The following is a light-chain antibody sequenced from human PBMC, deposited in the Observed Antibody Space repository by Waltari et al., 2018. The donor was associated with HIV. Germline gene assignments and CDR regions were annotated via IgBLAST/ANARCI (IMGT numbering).Light chain of an antibody. J-gene: IGKJ3*01. CDR3: QQYNSSPIYI. V-gene: IGKV3-20*01. CDR1: QAVINNY. Sequence: EIVLTQSPGSLSLSPGERATLSCSASQAVINNYLAWYQQKPCQAPRLLIYGSSTRVTGILDRYRGSESGTDFTLTISRLEPEDFAVYYCQQYNSSPIYIFGPGTKVDLK. CDR2: GSS.